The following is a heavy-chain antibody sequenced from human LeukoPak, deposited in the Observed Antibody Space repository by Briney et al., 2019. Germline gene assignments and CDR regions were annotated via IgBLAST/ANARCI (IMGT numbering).Heavy chain of an antibody. D-gene: IGHD2-15*01. J-gene: IGHJ4*02. V-gene: IGHV3-30-3*01. CDR1: GFTFSNYV. Sequence: PGGSLRLSCEASGFTFSNYVMHWVRQAPGKGLEWVAVISYDGSTKYYADSVQGRFTISRDNSKNTLFLQMNSLRAEDTAVYYCARDPQGIVVVVTAYYFDYWGQGTLVTVSS. CDR3: ARDPQGIVVVVTAYYFDY. CDR2: ISYDGSTK.